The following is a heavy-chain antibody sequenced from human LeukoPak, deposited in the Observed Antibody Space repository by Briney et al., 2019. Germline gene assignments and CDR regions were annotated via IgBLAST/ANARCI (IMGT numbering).Heavy chain of an antibody. CDR3: ARVGFGVIIPPYAFDI. Sequence: PSETLSLTCTVSGGSISSGDYYWGWIRQPPGKGLEWIGYIYYRGSTYYNPSLKSRITISVDTSKNQFSLKLTSVTAAGTAVYYCARVGFGVIIPPYAFDIWGQGTMVTVSS. J-gene: IGHJ3*02. CDR1: GGSISSGDYY. D-gene: IGHD3-3*01. V-gene: IGHV4-30-4*08. CDR2: IYYRGST.